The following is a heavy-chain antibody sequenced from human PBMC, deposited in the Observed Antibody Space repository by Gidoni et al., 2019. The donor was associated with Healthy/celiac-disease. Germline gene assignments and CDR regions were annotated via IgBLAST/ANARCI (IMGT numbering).Heavy chain of an antibody. V-gene: IGHV3-23*01. J-gene: IGHJ4*02. D-gene: IGHD3-10*01. Sequence: EVQLLESGGGLVQPGGSLRLSCEASGFPFSRYAMSWVRQAPGKGLECVSAISGSGGSTYYADSVKGRFTISRDNSKNTLYLQMNSLRAEDTAVYYCAKALDTYYYGSVRDWGQGTLVTVSS. CDR2: ISGSGGST. CDR3: AKALDTYYYGSVRD. CDR1: GFPFSRYA.